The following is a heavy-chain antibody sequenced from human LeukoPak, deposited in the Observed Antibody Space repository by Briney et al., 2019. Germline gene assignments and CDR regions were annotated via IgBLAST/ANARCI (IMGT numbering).Heavy chain of an antibody. CDR2: ISGGGSST. J-gene: IGHJ4*02. Sequence: GGSLRLSCAASGFTFSSYSVNWVRQAPGKGLEWVSAISGGGSSTYYADSVKGRFTISRDNSKNTLNLQMNSLRAEDTAVYYCAKNIPVAGTGYWGQGTLVTVSS. D-gene: IGHD6-19*01. V-gene: IGHV3-23*01. CDR3: AKNIPVAGTGY. CDR1: GFTFSSYS.